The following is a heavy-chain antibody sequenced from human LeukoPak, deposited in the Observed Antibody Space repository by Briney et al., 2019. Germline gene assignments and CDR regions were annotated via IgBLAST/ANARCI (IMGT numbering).Heavy chain of an antibody. J-gene: IGHJ4*02. D-gene: IGHD3-3*01. CDR1: GFTFSSYE. V-gene: IGHV3-48*03. CDR3: ARTNYDFWSGYYTALDY. Sequence: PGGSLRLSXAASGFTFSSYEMNWVRQAPGKGLEWVSYISSSGSTIYYADSVKGRFTISRDNAKNSLYLQMNSLRAEDTAVYYCARTNYDFWSGYYTALDYWGQGTLVTVSS. CDR2: ISSSGSTI.